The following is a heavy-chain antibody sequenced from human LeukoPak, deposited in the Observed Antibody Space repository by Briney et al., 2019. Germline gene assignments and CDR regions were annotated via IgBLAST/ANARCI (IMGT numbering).Heavy chain of an antibody. CDR1: GGSISSYY. CDR3: ARESIAVAGGWFDP. V-gene: IGHV4-59*01. Sequence: SETLSLTCTVSGGSISSYYWSWLRQPPGKGLEWIGYIYYSGSTNYNPSLTSRVTISVDTSKNQFSLTLSSVTAADTAVYYCARESIAVAGGWFDPWGQGTLVTVSS. CDR2: IYYSGST. J-gene: IGHJ5*02. D-gene: IGHD6-19*01.